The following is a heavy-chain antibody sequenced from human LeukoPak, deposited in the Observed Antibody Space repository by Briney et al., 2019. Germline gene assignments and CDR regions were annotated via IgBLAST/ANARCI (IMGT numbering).Heavy chain of an antibody. J-gene: IGHJ4*02. CDR3: AKKAAASAADY. V-gene: IGHV4-4*02. Sequence: SGTLSLTCAVSGGSISRGNWWSWVRQPPGKGPEWIGEIYHSGSTNYNPSLKSRVTISVDTSKNQFSLKLSSVTAADTAAYYCAKKAAASAADYWGQGTLVTASS. CDR1: GGSISRGNW. CDR2: IYHSGST. D-gene: IGHD6-13*01.